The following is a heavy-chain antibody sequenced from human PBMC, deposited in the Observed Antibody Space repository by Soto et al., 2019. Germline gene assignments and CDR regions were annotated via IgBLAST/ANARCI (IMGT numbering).Heavy chain of an antibody. Sequence: QVQLQESGPGLVKPSQTLSLTCTVSGGSINSGGYYWSWIRQHPGKGLEWIGYIYNSGSTYYNPSLQSRVTIPVDTSKNQFPQKRSSVTAADTAVYCCARGITMVRGVIHTPYFDYWGQGTLVTVSS. CDR1: GGSINSGGYY. CDR2: IYNSGST. D-gene: IGHD3-10*01. V-gene: IGHV4-31*03. CDR3: ARGITMVRGVIHTPYFDY. J-gene: IGHJ4*02.